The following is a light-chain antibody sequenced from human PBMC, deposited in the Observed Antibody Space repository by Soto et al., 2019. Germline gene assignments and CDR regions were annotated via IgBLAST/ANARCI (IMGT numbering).Light chain of an antibody. CDR3: QSYASSLGVL. CDR2: GNS. CDR1: SSNIGAGYD. J-gene: IGLJ2*01. V-gene: IGLV1-40*01. Sequence: QSALTQPPSVSGAPGQRVTISCTGSSSNIGAGYDVHWYQQLPGTAPKLLIYGNSNRPSGVPDRFSGSKSGTSASLAITGLQAEYEADYYCQSYASSLGVLFGGGTKLTVL.